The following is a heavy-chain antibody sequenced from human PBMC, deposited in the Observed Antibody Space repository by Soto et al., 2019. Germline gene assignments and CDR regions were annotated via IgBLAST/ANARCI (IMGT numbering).Heavy chain of an antibody. V-gene: IGHV3-23*01. CDR3: AMVSYENSGYYDVRSLDS. D-gene: IGHD3-22*01. J-gene: IGHJ5*02. Sequence: PGGSVRLSCAASGFSFSNHFMTWVRQAPGKGLEYVSSLSDCGSYTYYADSVKGRPTISRDNSKNTRYLQMHSLRADDTAVYYWAMVSYENSGYYDVRSLDSWGQGTVVTVSS. CDR1: GFSFSNHF. CDR2: LSDCGSYT.